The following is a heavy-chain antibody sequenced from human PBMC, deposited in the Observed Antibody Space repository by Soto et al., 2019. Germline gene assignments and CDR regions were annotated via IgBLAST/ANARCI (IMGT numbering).Heavy chain of an antibody. V-gene: IGHV4-59*01. CDR3: ARDRGRGYSYGYGWFEP. CDR1: GGSISSYY. J-gene: IGHJ5*02. Sequence: SETLSLTCTVLGGSISSYYWSWIRQPPGKGLEWIGYIYYSGSTNYNPSLKSRVTISVDTSKNQFSLKLSSVTAADTAVYYCARDRGRGYSYGYGWFEPWGQGTLVTVSS. CDR2: IYYSGST. D-gene: IGHD5-18*01.